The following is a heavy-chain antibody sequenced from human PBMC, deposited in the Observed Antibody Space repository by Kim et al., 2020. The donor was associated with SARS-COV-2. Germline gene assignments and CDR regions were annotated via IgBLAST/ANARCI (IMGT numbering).Heavy chain of an antibody. CDR1: GFSFSTYW. D-gene: IGHD3-16*01. CDR2: IREDGHLQ. V-gene: IGHV3-7*03. Sequence: GGSLRLSCAASGFSFSTYWMSWVRQPPGKGLEWLANIREDGHLQGYADSVRGRFTISRDNAQRSVFLQMNSLRAEDTAVYYCARDGWGGFLDQLGQGSLVTVSS. J-gene: IGHJ4*02. CDR3: ARDGWGGFLDQ.